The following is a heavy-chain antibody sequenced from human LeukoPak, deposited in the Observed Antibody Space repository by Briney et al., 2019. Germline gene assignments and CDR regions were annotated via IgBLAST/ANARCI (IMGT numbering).Heavy chain of an antibody. D-gene: IGHD3-22*01. CDR1: GFTVSSNY. V-gene: IGHV3-66*02. CDR2: IYSGGST. Sequence: GGSLRLSCAASGFTVSSNYMSWVRQAPGKGLEWDSVIYSGGSTYYADSVKGRFTISRDNSKNTLYLQMNSLRAEDTAVYYCARDSGGYYLSIDYWGQGTLVTVSS. CDR3: ARDSGGYYLSIDY. J-gene: IGHJ4*02.